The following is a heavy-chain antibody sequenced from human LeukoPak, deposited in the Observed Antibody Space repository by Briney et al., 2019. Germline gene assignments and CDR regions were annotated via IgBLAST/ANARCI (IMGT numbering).Heavy chain of an antibody. J-gene: IGHJ3*02. V-gene: IGHV4-59*08. CDR1: GGSISTYY. D-gene: IGHD6-13*01. CDR2: IYFTGGT. CDR3: ARHCASGTCAFDI. Sequence: SETLSLTCTVSGGSISTYYWSWIRQPPGRGLEWIGYIYFTGGTNYNPSLQSRVTISVDTSKNQFSLKLTSVTAVDTAVYYCARHCASGTCAFDIWGQGTMVTVSS.